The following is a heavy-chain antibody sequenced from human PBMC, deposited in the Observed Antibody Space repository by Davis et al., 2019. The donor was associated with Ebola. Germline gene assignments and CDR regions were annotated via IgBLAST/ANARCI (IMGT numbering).Heavy chain of an antibody. CDR2: IKQDGSEK. Sequence: PGGSLRLSCAASGFTFSSYWMSWVRQAPGKGLEWVANIKQDGSEKYYVDSVKGRFTISRDNAKNSLYLQMNSLRAEDTAVYYCASQSIVGAREKDAFDIWGQGTMVTVSS. CDR1: GFTFSSYW. D-gene: IGHD1-26*01. V-gene: IGHV3-7*03. CDR3: ASQSIVGAREKDAFDI. J-gene: IGHJ3*02.